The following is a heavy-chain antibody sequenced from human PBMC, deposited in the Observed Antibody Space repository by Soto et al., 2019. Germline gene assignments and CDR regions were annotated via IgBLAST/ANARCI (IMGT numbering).Heavy chain of an antibody. CDR1: GFTFSSYG. CDR2: ISYDGSNK. D-gene: IGHD3-3*01. CDR3: ATERYDFWSGYSQYYYYYGMDV. J-gene: IGHJ6*02. V-gene: IGHV3-30*03. Sequence: LRLSCAASGFTFSSYGMHWVRQAPGKGLEWVAVISYDGSNKYYADSVKGRFTISRDNSKNTLYLQMNSLRAEDTAVYYCATERYDFWSGYSQYYYYYGMDVWGQGTTVTVSS.